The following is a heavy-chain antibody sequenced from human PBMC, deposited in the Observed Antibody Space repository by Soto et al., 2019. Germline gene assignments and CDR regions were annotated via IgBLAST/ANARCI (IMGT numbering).Heavy chain of an antibody. D-gene: IGHD2-21*02. V-gene: IGHV4-30-4*01. Sequence: SETLSLTCTVSGGPISGGDLYWSWIRQSPGKGLEGGGYIYYSGTTFYNPSLKSRLTMSVDTSKNQFCLKLTSVTAAETAVFYSASGLPYITPTAILYYFDSWGQGIQVTVSS. CDR2: IYYSGTT. J-gene: IGHJ4*02. CDR3: ASGLPYITPTAILYYFDS. CDR1: GGPISGGDLY.